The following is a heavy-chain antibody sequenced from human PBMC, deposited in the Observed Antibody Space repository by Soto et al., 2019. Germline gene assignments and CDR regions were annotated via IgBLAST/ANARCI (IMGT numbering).Heavy chain of an antibody. CDR1: GGTFSSYA. V-gene: IGHV1-69*06. Sequence: SVKVSCKASGGTFSSYAISWVRQAPGRGLEWMGGIIPIFGTANYAQKFQGRVTITADKSTSTAYMELSSLRSEDTAVYYCARVTGYYYDSSGYMGAFDPWGQGTLVTVS. CDR3: ARVTGYYYDSSGYMGAFDP. J-gene: IGHJ5*02. D-gene: IGHD3-22*01. CDR2: IIPIFGTA.